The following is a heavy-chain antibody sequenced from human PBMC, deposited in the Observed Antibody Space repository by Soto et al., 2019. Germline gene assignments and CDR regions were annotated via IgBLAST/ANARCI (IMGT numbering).Heavy chain of an antibody. D-gene: IGHD4-17*01. J-gene: IGHJ3*02. Sequence: EVQLVESGGGLVQPGGSLRLSCAASGFTFSSYWMHWVRQAPGKGLVWVSRINSDGSSTRYADSVKGRFTISRDNAKNTLYLQVNSLRAEDTAVYYCSPLPTGDAFDIWGQGTMVTVSS. CDR3: SPLPTGDAFDI. CDR1: GFTFSSYW. CDR2: INSDGSST. V-gene: IGHV3-74*01.